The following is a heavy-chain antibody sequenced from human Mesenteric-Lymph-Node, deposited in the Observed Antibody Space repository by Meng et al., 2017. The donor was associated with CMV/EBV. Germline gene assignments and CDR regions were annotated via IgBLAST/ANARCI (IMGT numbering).Heavy chain of an antibody. Sequence: ASVKVSCKTSGYTFTGHYMHWVRQAPGRGLEWMGWMNPNSGNTGYAQKFQGRVTMTRNTSISTAYMELSSLRSEDTAVYYCARGYGSGSYEFDYWGQGTLVTVSS. CDR2: MNPNSGNT. J-gene: IGHJ4*02. D-gene: IGHD3-10*01. CDR1: GYTFTGHY. CDR3: ARGYGSGSYEFDY. V-gene: IGHV1-8*02.